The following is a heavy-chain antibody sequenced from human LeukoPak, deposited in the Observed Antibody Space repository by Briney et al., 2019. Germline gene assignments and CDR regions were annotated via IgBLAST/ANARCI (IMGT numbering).Heavy chain of an antibody. CDR1: GFTFSSYA. CDR3: ARGQAVRGITFDY. J-gene: IGHJ4*02. CDR2: ISGSGGST. Sequence: GGSLRLSCAASGFTFSSYAMSWVRQAPGKGLEWVSAISGSGGSTYYADSVKGRFTISRDNSKNTLYLQMNSLRAEDTAVYYCARGQAVRGITFDYWGQGTLVTVSS. D-gene: IGHD3-10*01. V-gene: IGHV3-23*01.